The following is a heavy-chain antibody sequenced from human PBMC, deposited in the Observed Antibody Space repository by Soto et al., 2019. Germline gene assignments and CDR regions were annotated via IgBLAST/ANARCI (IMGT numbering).Heavy chain of an antibody. CDR3: ARSYYDYVWGSYRYTYNWFDP. CDR2: ISPHNFNT. CDR1: GYTFTHFY. J-gene: IGHJ5*02. Sequence: ASVKVSCKASGYTFTHFYITWVRQAPGQGLEWMGAISPHNFNTNFAQKFQGRVTITADKSTSTAYMELSSLRSEDTAVYYCARSYYDYVWGSYRYTYNWFDPWGQGTLVTVSS. V-gene: IGHV1-18*01. D-gene: IGHD3-16*02.